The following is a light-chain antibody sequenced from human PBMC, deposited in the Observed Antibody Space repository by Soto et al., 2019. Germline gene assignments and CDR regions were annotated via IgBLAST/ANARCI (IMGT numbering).Light chain of an antibody. CDR2: LNSDGSH. Sequence: QSVLTQSPSASASLGASVKLTCTLSSGHNTYAIAWHQQQPEKGPRYLMKLNSDGSHSRGDGIPDRFSGSSSGAERYLTISSLQSEDEADYYCQTWDTGIWVFGGGTKVTVL. CDR1: SGHNTYA. CDR3: QTWDTGIWV. J-gene: IGLJ3*02. V-gene: IGLV4-69*01.